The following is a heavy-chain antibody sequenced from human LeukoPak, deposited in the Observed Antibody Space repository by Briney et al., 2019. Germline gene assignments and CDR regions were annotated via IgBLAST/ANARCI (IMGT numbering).Heavy chain of an antibody. D-gene: IGHD3-22*01. V-gene: IGHV3-48*04. Sequence: GGSLRLSCAASGFTFSSYSMNWVRQAPGKGLEWVSYIGTHGSPSYYAASVEGRFTVSRDNAKNSLYLQMNSLRAEDTAVYYCASFYDTSGRDYWGQGILVTVSS. CDR1: GFTFSSYS. CDR2: IGTHGSPS. J-gene: IGHJ4*02. CDR3: ASFYDTSGRDY.